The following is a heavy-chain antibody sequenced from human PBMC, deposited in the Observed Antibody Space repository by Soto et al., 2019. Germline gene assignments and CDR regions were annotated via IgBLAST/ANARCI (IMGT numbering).Heavy chain of an antibody. J-gene: IGHJ5*02. CDR3: TRDLYSSSWFDP. CDR1: GYTFSVYC. Sequence: SVKGCCKASGYTFSVYCIGWERQAPGQGLEWMGWISAYNGNTNYAQKLQGRVTMTTDTSTSTAYMELRSLRSDDTDVYYCTRDLYSSSWFDPWGQGTLVTVSS. V-gene: IGHV1-18*01. D-gene: IGHD6-13*01. CDR2: ISAYNGNT.